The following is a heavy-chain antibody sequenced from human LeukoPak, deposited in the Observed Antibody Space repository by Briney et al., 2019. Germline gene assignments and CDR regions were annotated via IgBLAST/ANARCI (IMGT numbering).Heavy chain of an antibody. CDR2: ISGGGTST. CDR3: ARDHPVTTRDY. CDR1: GFTFSNYA. Sequence: SGGSLRLSCAASGFTFSNYAMTWVRQAPGKVLEWVSTISGGGTSTYYADSVKGRFTISRDNSKNTLYLQMNSLRAEDTAVYYCARDHPVTTRDYWGQGTLVTVSS. D-gene: IGHD4-11*01. V-gene: IGHV3-23*01. J-gene: IGHJ4*02.